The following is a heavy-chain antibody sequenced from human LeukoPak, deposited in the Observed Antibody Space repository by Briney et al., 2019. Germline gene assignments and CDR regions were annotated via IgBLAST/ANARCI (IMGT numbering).Heavy chain of an antibody. D-gene: IGHD5-18*01. Sequence: GESLQISCQGSGSIFTRYWIAWVRQLPGKGLEWMGMIYPVDSNTRYSPSFRGQVTTSANKSISTAFLQWSSLTASDTAMYYCTRQGIHPWEYWGQGTLVTVSS. CDR2: IYPVDSNT. J-gene: IGHJ4*02. V-gene: IGHV5-51*01. CDR3: TRQGIHPWEY. CDR1: GSIFTRYW.